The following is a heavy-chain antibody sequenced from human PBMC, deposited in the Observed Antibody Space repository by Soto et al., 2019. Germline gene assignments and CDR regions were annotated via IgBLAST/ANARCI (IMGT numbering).Heavy chain of an antibody. Sequence: PSESLSLTCTVSGGSISGSGYYWGWILQPPGKGLEWIGSIYYIGTTFYNPSLKSRVTISVDTSKNQFSLNLNSVTAADTAVYYCARPAAASYYYFGMDVWGQGTTVTVSS. CDR2: IYYIGTT. CDR1: GGSISGSGYY. CDR3: ARPAAASYYYFGMDV. V-gene: IGHV4-39*01. D-gene: IGHD6-25*01. J-gene: IGHJ6*02.